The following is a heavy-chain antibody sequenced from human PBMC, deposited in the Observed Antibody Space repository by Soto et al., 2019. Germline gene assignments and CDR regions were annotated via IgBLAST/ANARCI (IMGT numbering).Heavy chain of an antibody. D-gene: IGHD6-19*01. CDR1: GFTFSSYG. V-gene: IGHV3-30*18. CDR2: ISYDGSNK. CDR3: AKRGAVAGPFDY. Sequence: QVQLVESGGGVVQPGRSLRLSCAASGFTFSSYGMHWVRQAPGKGLEWVAVISYDGSNKYYADSVKGRFTISRDNSKNTLYLQMNSLRAEDRAVYYCAKRGAVAGPFDYWGQGTLVTVSS. J-gene: IGHJ4*02.